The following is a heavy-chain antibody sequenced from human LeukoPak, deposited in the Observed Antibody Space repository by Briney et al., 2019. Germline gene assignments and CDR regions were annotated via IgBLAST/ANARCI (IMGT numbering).Heavy chain of an antibody. V-gene: IGHV3-48*03. D-gene: IGHD3-16*01. CDR2: ISSSGSTI. CDR3: ERGARSCPRNFFY. J-gene: IGHJ4*02. Sequence: GGCLSLSCTVSGSTISRYKITWVRQDPGKGMEWVSYISSSGSTIYYADSVKGRFTISRDNAKNSVYLQMNSLRAEDTAVYYCERGARSCPRNFFYWRQGPLVPVSS. CDR1: GSTISRYK.